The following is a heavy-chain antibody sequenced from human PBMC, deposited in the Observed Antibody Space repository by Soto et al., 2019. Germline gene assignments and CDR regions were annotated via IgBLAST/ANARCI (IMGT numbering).Heavy chain of an antibody. CDR2: IYYSGST. CDR3: ARRYGGNFDY. V-gene: IGHV4-31*03. CDR1: GGSISRCGYY. J-gene: IGHJ4*02. D-gene: IGHD2-15*01. Sequence: ASETLSLTCTVSGGSISRCGYYWSWIRQHPGKGLEWIGYIYYSGSTYYNPSLKSRVTISVDTSKNQFSLKLSSVTAADTAVYYCARRYGGNFDYWGQGTLVTVSS.